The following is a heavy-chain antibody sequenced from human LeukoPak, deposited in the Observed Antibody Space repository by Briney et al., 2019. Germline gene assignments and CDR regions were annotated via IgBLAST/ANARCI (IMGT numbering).Heavy chain of an antibody. CDR3: ATEGRSRGIAAPYGMDV. CDR2: FDPEDGET. D-gene: IGHD6-6*01. CDR1: GYTLTELS. J-gene: IGHJ6*02. Sequence: GASVKVSCKVSGYTLTELSMHWVRQAPGKGLEWMGGFDPEDGETIYAQKFQGRVTMTEDTSTDTAYMELSGLRSEDTAVYYCATEGRSRGIAAPYGMDVWGQGTTVTVSS. V-gene: IGHV1-24*01.